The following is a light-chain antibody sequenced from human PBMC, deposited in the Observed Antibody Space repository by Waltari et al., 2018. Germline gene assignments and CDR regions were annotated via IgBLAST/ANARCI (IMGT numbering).Light chain of an antibody. Sequence: EIVLTQSPEFQSVTPKEKVTITCRASQSIGSNLHWYQQKPDQSPKLLIKYASQSFSGVPSRFSGSGSGTDVTLTINSLEAEDAATYYCHQSESLPHTFSGGTKVEIK. CDR3: HQSESLPHT. V-gene: IGKV6-21*01. CDR2: YAS. J-gene: IGKJ4*01. CDR1: QSIGSN.